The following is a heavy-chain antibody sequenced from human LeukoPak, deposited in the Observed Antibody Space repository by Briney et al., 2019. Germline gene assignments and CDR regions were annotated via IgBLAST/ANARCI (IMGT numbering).Heavy chain of an antibody. CDR1: GYTFTGYY. CDR3: AREGCSGGSCYSDFYYYMDV. D-gene: IGHD2-15*01. CDR2: INPNSGGT. V-gene: IGHV1-2*02. J-gene: IGHJ6*03. Sequence: ASVKVSCKASGYTFTGYYMHWVRQAPGQGLEWMGWINPNSGGTNYAQKFQGRVTMTRDTSISTAYMELSRLRSDDTAVYYCAREGCSGGSCYSDFYYYMDVWGKGTTVTVSS.